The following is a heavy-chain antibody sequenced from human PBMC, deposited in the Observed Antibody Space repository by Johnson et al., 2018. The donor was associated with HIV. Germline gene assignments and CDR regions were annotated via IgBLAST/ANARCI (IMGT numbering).Heavy chain of an antibody. J-gene: IGHJ3*01. CDR2: TQYDGSKK. Sequence: QMQLVESGGGVVQPGGSLTLSCAASGFSFSSYGIHWVRQVPGKGLEWVAFTQYDGSKKYYADSVKGRFTISRDNSKNTLYLQMNSLRAEDTATYYCAKSPGKDNGGNSGGIDFWGQGTMVIVSS. D-gene: IGHD4-23*01. CDR3: AKSPGKDNGGNSGGIDF. V-gene: IGHV3-30*02. CDR1: GFSFSSYG.